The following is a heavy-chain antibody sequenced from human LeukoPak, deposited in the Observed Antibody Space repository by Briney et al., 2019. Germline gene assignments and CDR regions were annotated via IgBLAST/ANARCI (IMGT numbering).Heavy chain of an antibody. J-gene: IGHJ6*02. Sequence: GGSLRLSCAASGFTFSSYSMNWVRQAPGKGLEWVSSISSSSSYIYYADSVKGRFTISRDNAKNSLYLQMNSLRAEDTAVYYCARDRYGTRRDHGMDVWGQGTTVTVSS. D-gene: IGHD5-24*01. CDR2: ISSSSSYI. V-gene: IGHV3-21*01. CDR1: GFTFSSYS. CDR3: ARDRYGTRRDHGMDV.